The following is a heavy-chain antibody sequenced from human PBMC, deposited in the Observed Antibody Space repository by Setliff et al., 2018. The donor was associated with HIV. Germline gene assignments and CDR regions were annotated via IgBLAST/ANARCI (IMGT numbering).Heavy chain of an antibody. D-gene: IGHD3-22*01. Sequence: GASVKVSCKTSGYMFIAYGMSWVRRAPGQGLEWMGWIGPYNGRTEYAQEFQGRVSLTIDTSASTAYMELRSLRSDDTAVYYCARDPGDYDRKFDHWGQGALVTVS. V-gene: IGHV1-18*01. J-gene: IGHJ4*02. CDR1: GYMFIAYG. CDR2: IGPYNGRT. CDR3: ARDPGDYDRKFDH.